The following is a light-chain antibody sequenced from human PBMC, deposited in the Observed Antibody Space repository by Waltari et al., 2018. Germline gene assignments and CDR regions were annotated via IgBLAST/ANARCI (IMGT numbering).Light chain of an antibody. J-gene: IGLJ1*01. CDR3: TSYTSRHTLV. CDR2: DVN. V-gene: IGLV2-14*01. Sequence: QSALTQPASVSGSPGQSITISCTGSSLDVGGDDSVSWYRQHPGKAPKVVIFDVNNRPSGVSDRVSGSKSGNTASLTISGLQAEDEGDYYCTSYTSRHTLVFGGGTKVTVL. CDR1: SLDVGGDDS.